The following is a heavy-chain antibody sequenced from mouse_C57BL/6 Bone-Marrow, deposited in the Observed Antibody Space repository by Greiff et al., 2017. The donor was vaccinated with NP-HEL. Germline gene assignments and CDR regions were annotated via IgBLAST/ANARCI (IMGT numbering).Heavy chain of an antibody. D-gene: IGHD2-3*01. Sequence: VQLQQSGAELARPGASVKMSCKASGYTFTSYTMHWVKQRPGQGLEWIGYINPSSGYTKYNQKFKDKATLTADKSSSTAYMQLSSLTSEDSAVYYCARRRRWLLRAMDYWGQGTSVTVSS. CDR3: ARRRRWLLRAMDY. V-gene: IGHV1-4*01. CDR1: GYTFTSYT. CDR2: INPSSGYT. J-gene: IGHJ4*01.